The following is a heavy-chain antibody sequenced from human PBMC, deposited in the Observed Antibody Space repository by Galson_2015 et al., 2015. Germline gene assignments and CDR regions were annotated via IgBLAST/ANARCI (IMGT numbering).Heavy chain of an antibody. D-gene: IGHD2-8*01. CDR1: GFTFSSYG. CDR2: ISGNGRDT. J-gene: IGHJ3*02. CDR3: AKDTELYYGAFDI. Sequence: SLRLSCAASGFTFSSYGMSWVRQAPGKGLEWVSAISGNGRDTYYPDSVKGRFTIYRDNSKNTLYLQMNSLRAEGTAVYYCAKDTELYYGAFDIWGQGTKVIVSS. V-gene: IGHV3-23*01.